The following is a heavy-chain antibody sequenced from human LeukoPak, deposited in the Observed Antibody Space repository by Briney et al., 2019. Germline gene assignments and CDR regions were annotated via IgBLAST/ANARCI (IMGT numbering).Heavy chain of an antibody. Sequence: GGSLRLSCVASGFTFSSYAINWVRPAPGKGLEWVSGTSGSGGRTYYADSVKGRFTISRENSKNTLYLQMNSLRAEDTAVYYCAKVRLYGDYPEIDYWGQGTLVAVSS. CDR3: AKVRLYGDYPEIDY. V-gene: IGHV3-23*01. CDR2: TSGSGGRT. D-gene: IGHD4-17*01. CDR1: GFTFSSYA. J-gene: IGHJ4*02.